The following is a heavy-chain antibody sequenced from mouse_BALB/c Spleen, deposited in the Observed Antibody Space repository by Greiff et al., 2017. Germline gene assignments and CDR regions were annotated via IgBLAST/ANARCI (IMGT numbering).Heavy chain of an antibody. CDR2: ISSGGSYT. D-gene: IGHD2-14*01. CDR3: ARDRPVRRAMDY. V-gene: IGHV5-9-4*01. J-gene: IGHJ4*01. CDR1: GFTFSSYA. Sequence: EVHLVESGGGLVKPGGSLKLSCAASGFTFSSYAMSWVRQSPEKRLEWVADISSGGSYTYYPDTVTGRFTISRDNTKNTLYLEMSSLRSEDTAMYYCARDRPVRRAMDYWGQGTSVTVSS.